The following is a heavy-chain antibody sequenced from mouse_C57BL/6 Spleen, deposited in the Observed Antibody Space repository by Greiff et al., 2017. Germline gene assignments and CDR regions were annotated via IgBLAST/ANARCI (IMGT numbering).Heavy chain of an antibody. V-gene: IGHV1-81*01. Sequence: VQLQQSGAELARPGASVKLSCKASGYTFTSYGISWVKQRTGQGLEWIGEIYPRSGNTYYNEKFKGKATLTADKSSSTAYMELRRLTSEDSAVYFSSKRGNDPGMDYWGQGTSVTVSS. CDR2: IYPRSGNT. CDR3: SKRGNDPGMDY. D-gene: IGHD1-2*01. J-gene: IGHJ4*01. CDR1: GYTFTSYG.